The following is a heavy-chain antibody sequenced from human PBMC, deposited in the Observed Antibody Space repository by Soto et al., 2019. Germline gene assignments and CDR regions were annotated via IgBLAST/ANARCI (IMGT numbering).Heavy chain of an antibody. CDR1: GYTFTGYY. CDR2: INPNSGGT. J-gene: IGHJ6*02. V-gene: IGHV1-2*02. CDR3: ARDLSSSGPYYYYGMDV. Sequence: AAVKVSCKASGYTFTGYYMHWVRQAPGLGLEWMGWINPNSGGTNYAQKFQGRVTMTRDTSISTAYMELSRLRSDDTAVYYCARDLSSSGPYYYYGMDVWGQGTTVTVSS. D-gene: IGHD6-6*01.